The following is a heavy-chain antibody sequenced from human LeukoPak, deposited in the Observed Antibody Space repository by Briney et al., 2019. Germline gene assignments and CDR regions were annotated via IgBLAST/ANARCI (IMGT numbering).Heavy chain of an antibody. J-gene: IGHJ4*02. CDR3: ARVRDYYDFWSGDPYFDY. D-gene: IGHD3-3*01. CDR2: IYYSGST. V-gene: IGHV4-59*01. CDR1: GGSISSYY. Sequence: SETLSLTCTGSGGSISSYYWSWIRQPPGKGLEWIGYIYYSGSTNYNPSLKSRVTISVDTSKNQFSLKLSSVTAADTAVYYCARVRDYYDFWSGDPYFDYWGQGTLVTVSS.